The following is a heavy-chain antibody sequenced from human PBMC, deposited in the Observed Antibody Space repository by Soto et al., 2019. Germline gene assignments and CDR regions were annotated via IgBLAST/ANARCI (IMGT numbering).Heavy chain of an antibody. D-gene: IGHD3-10*01. J-gene: IGHJ4*02. Sequence: TSQTLSLTCTVSGGSISSSSYYWGWIRQPPGKGLEWIGSIYYSGSTYYNPSLKSRVTISVDTSKNQFSLKLSSVTAADTAVYYCARLVGLDLLWSREFDYCGEGTLVTVSS. CDR3: ARLVGLDLLWSREFDY. CDR2: IYYSGST. V-gene: IGHV4-39*01. CDR1: GGSISSSSYY.